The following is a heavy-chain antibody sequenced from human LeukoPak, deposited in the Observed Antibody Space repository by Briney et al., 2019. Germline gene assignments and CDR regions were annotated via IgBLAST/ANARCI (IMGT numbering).Heavy chain of an antibody. CDR1: GGSFSGYY. V-gene: IGHV4-34*01. Sequence: SETLSLTCAVYGGSFSGYYWSWIRQPPGKGLEWIGDINHSGSTNYNPSLKSRVTISVDTSKNQFSLKLSSVTAADTAVYYCARGLRYYGSGSPKAGSSAFDIWGQGTMVTVSS. D-gene: IGHD3-10*01. J-gene: IGHJ3*02. CDR2: INHSGST. CDR3: ARGLRYYGSGSPKAGSSAFDI.